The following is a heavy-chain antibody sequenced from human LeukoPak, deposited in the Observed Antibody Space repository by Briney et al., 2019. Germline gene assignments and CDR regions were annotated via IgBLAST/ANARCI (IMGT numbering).Heavy chain of an antibody. V-gene: IGHV3-48*03. CDR1: GFTFSSYE. J-gene: IGHJ6*02. CDR2: ISSSGSTI. CDR3: ARERYDFWSGYIKNYYYYGMDV. D-gene: IGHD3-3*01. Sequence: PGGSLRLSCAASGFTFSSYEMNWVRQAPGKGLEWVSYISSSGSTIYYADSVKGRFTISRDNAKNSLYLQMNSLRAEDTAVYYCARERYDFWSGYIKNYYYYGMDVWGQGTTVTVSS.